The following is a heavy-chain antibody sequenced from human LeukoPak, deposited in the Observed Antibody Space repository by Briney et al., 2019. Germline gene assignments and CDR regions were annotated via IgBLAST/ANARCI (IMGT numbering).Heavy chain of an antibody. CDR2: IYSDGSGT. Sequence: GGSLRLSCAASGFSLSSYWMHWVRQAPGKGLVWVSRIYSDGSGTNYAGSVKGRFTISRDNAKNTLYLQMNSLRAEDTAVYYCARVKGGSYYGTAEGFDYWGQGTLVTVSS. CDR1: GFSLSSYW. CDR3: ARVKGGSYYGTAEGFDY. J-gene: IGHJ4*02. V-gene: IGHV3-74*01. D-gene: IGHD1-26*01.